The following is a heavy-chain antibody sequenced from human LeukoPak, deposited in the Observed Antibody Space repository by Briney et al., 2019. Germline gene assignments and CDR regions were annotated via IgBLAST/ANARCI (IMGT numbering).Heavy chain of an antibody. CDR1: GFTFSSYS. Sequence: GGSLRLSCAASGFTFSSYSMNWVRQAPGKGLEWVSSISSSSSYIYYADSVKGRFSISRDNAKNSLYLQMNSLRAEDTAVYYRARDRRNTGSFFDYWGQGTLVTVSS. CDR3: ARDRRNTGSFFDY. D-gene: IGHD1-26*01. V-gene: IGHV3-21*01. CDR2: ISSSSSYI. J-gene: IGHJ4*02.